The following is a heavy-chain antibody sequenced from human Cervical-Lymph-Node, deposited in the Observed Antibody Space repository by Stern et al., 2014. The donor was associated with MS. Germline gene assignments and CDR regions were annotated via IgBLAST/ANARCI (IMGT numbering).Heavy chain of an antibody. Sequence: QVQLVESGGGVVQPGRSLRLSCAASGFTFSSYGMHWVRQAPGNGLEWVTLISYDGSNEYYADSVKGRFTISRDNSKNTVYLQMNSLRPEDTAVYYCARPRRPYFFRGNHHYYGMDVWGQGTRVSVSS. CDR1: GFTFSSYG. CDR2: ISYDGSNE. CDR3: ARPRRPYFFRGNHHYYGMDV. V-gene: IGHV3-30*03. D-gene: IGHD2/OR15-2a*01. J-gene: IGHJ6*02.